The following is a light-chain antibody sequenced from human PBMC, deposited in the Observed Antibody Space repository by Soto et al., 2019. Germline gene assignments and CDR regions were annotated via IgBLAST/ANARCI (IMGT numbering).Light chain of an antibody. J-gene: IGKJ5*01. Sequence: DIVITQSPLSLTFTPADPSSISCRSSQALLRSNGYNYFNWYLQRPGQSPHLLIYGGSNVAPGVPDRFSGSGSGTDFTLRISRVEADDVGVYYCMQTVQTPITFGQGTRLEIK. CDR2: GGS. CDR3: MQTVQTPIT. V-gene: IGKV2-28*01. CDR1: QALLRSNGYNY.